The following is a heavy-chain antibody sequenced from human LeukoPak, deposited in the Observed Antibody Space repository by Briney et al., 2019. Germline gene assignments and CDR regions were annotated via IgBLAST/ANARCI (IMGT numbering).Heavy chain of an antibody. Sequence: GGSLRLSCAASGFTVSSNYMSWVRQAPRKGLEWVSVIYSGGSTYYADSVKGRFTISRDNSKNTLYLQMNSLRAEDTAVYYCARESRDGYNFDYRGQGTLVTVSS. CDR3: ARESRDGYNFDY. V-gene: IGHV3-53*01. D-gene: IGHD5-24*01. CDR1: GFTVSSNY. CDR2: IYSGGST. J-gene: IGHJ4*02.